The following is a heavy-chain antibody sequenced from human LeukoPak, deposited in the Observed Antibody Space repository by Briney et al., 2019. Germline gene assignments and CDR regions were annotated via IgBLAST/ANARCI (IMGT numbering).Heavy chain of an antibody. D-gene: IGHD6-19*01. J-gene: IGHJ5*02. Sequence: GGSLRLSCAASGLTFRRYAMSWVRQARGKGREWVSAISGRGGSTYYADSVKGRFTISRDNSKNTLYLQMTSLRAEDTAVYYCAKGAVAGFLDWFDPWGQGTLVTVSS. V-gene: IGHV3-23*01. CDR1: GLTFRRYA. CDR3: AKGAVAGFLDWFDP. CDR2: ISGRGGST.